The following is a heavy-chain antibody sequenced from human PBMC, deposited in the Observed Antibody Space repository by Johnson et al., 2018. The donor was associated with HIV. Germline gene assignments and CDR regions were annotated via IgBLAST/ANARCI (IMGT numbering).Heavy chain of an antibody. CDR3: AREYSSLSQGAFDI. D-gene: IGHD6-6*01. V-gene: IGHV3-33*01. J-gene: IGHJ3*02. CDR2: IWYDGSRK. Sequence: QVQLVESGGGVVQPGGSLRLSCAASGFIFSSYGMHWVRQAPGKGLEWVAFIWYDGSRKYYPDSVKGRFTISRDNAKNSLYLQMNSLRAGDTAVYYCAREYSSLSQGAFDIWGQGTMVTVSS. CDR1: GFIFSSYG.